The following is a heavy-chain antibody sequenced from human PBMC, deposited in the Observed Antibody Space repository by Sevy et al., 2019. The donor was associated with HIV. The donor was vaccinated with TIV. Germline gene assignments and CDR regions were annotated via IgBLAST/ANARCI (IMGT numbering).Heavy chain of an antibody. D-gene: IGHD3-3*01. V-gene: IGHV1-18*04. J-gene: IGHJ4*02. Sequence: ASVKVSCKASGYTFTSYGISWVRQAPGQGLEWMGWISAYNGNTNYAQKLQGRVTMTTDTSTSTAYMELRSLRSDDTAVYYCVSGEYDFWSGYSSFDYWGQGTLVTVSS. CDR3: VSGEYDFWSGYSSFDY. CDR2: ISAYNGNT. CDR1: GYTFTSYG.